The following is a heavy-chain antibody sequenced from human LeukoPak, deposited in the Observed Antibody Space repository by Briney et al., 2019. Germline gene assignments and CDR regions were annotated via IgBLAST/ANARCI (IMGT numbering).Heavy chain of an antibody. CDR3: AKDRGRTVRYFDRDPNWFDP. Sequence: PGGSLRLSCAATGLTFSSYAMSLVRQAPGKGLEWVSAISGSGGSTYYADSVKGRFTISRDNSKNTLYLQMNSLRAEDTAVYYCAKDRGRTVRYFDRDPNWFDPWGQGTLVTVSS. V-gene: IGHV3-23*01. CDR1: GLTFSSYA. D-gene: IGHD3-9*01. CDR2: ISGSGGST. J-gene: IGHJ5*02.